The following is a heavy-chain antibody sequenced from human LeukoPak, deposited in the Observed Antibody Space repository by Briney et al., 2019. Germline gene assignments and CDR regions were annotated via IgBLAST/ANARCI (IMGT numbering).Heavy chain of an antibody. CDR3: AHWGVWYEPDAFDI. CDR2: IYWDDDK. D-gene: IGHD3-16*01. Sequence: SGPTLVNPTQTLTLTCTFSGFSLSTSGVGVGWIRQPPGKALEWLALIYWDDDKRYSPSLKSRLTITKDTSKNQVVLTMTNMDPVDTATYYCAHWGVWYEPDAFDIWGQGTMVTVSS. J-gene: IGHJ3*02. CDR1: GFSLSTSGVG. V-gene: IGHV2-5*02.